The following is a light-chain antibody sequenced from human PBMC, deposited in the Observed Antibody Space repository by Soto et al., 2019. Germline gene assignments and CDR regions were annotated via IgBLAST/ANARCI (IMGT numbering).Light chain of an antibody. CDR2: DAS. CDR3: QQYHNWLT. V-gene: IGKV3-15*01. J-gene: IGKJ4*01. Sequence: EIVMTQSPATLSVSSGERGTLSCRASQSVNRNLAWYQQKPGQAPRLLIYDASTRATGIPARFSGSGSGTEFTLTISSLQSGDFAVYYCQQYHNWLTFGGGTKVDIK. CDR1: QSVNRN.